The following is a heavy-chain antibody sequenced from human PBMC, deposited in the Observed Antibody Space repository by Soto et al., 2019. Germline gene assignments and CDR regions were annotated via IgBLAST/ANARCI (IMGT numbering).Heavy chain of an antibody. J-gene: IGHJ2*01. Sequence: ASVKVSCKVSGYTLTELSMHWVRQAPGKGLEWMGGFDPEDGETIYAQKFQGRVTMTRDTSTSTVYMELSSLRSDDTAVYYCARIYGDYVVYWYFDLWGRGTLVTVSS. CDR1: GYTLTELS. CDR3: ARIYGDYVVYWYFDL. V-gene: IGHV1-24*01. D-gene: IGHD4-17*01. CDR2: FDPEDGET.